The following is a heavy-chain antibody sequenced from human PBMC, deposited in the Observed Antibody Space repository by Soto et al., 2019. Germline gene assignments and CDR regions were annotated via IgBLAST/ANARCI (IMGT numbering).Heavy chain of an antibody. D-gene: IGHD2-2*01. J-gene: IGHJ4*02. V-gene: IGHV1-69*01. CDR2: IIPIFGTA. CDR1: GGTFSSYA. Sequence: QVQLVQSGAEVKKPGSSVKVSCKASGGTFSSYAISCVRQAPGQGLEWMGGIIPIFGTANYAQKFQGRVMFTADDSTSSGYMELSSLSSEDMAGYYCASTPPGLYCSSASCYGGYFDYWGQGALVTVSS. CDR3: ASTPPGLYCSSASCYGGYFDY.